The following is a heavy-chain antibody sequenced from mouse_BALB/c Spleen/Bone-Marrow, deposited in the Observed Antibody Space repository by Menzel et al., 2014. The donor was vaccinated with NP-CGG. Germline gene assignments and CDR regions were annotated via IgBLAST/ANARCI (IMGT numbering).Heavy chain of an antibody. CDR2: IWAGGST. D-gene: IGHD3-2*02. CDR3: ARVTSSAVGAMDY. J-gene: IGHJ4*01. CDR1: GFSLTNYG. V-gene: IGHV2-9*02. Sequence: QVQLQQSGPGLVAPSQSLSITCTVSGFSLTNYGVHWVRQPPGKGLAWLGVIWAGGSTNYNSALMSRLSISKDNSKSQVFLKMNSLQTDDTAMYYCARVTSSAVGAMDYWGQGTSVTVSS.